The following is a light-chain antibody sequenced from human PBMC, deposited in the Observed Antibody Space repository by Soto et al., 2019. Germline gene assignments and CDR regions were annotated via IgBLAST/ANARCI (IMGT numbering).Light chain of an antibody. CDR2: TNN. V-gene: IGLV1-47*02. CDR3: AAWDDSLSGWV. CDR1: SSNIGSNY. J-gene: IGLJ3*02. Sequence: QSVLTQPPSASGTPGQRVTISCSGSSSNIGSNYVYWYQQLRGTAPKLLIYTNNQRPSGVPDRFSGSKSGTSASLAISGLRSEDEADYYCAAWDDSLSGWVFGGGTKLTVL.